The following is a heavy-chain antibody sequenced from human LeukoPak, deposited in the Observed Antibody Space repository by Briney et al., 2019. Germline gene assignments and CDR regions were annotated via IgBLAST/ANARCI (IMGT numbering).Heavy chain of an antibody. D-gene: IGHD5-18*01. Sequence: GGFLRLSCAASGFTFDDYAMHWVRQAPGKGLEWVSGISWNSGGIGYADSVKGRFTISRDNAKNSLYLQMNSLRAEDTALYYCAELGYSSDYWGQGTLVTVSS. CDR1: GFTFDDYA. CDR3: AELGYSSDY. V-gene: IGHV3-9*01. CDR2: ISWNSGGI. J-gene: IGHJ4*02.